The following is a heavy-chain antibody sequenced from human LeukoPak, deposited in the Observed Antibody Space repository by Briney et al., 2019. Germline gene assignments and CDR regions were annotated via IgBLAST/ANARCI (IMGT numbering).Heavy chain of an antibody. CDR2: ISYDGNDQ. CDR1: GFTFSSAG. V-gene: IGHV3-30*18. D-gene: IGHD6-13*01. Sequence: GGSLRLSCAASGFTFSSAGMNWVRRAPGKGLEWVAFISYDGNDQYYADSVKGRFTIARDNPKNTVYLQMNSLSTEDTAIYYCAKDHSHPHVRSSSYSNFCDYWGQGTLVAVSS. CDR3: AKDHSHPHVRSSSYSNFCDY. J-gene: IGHJ4*02.